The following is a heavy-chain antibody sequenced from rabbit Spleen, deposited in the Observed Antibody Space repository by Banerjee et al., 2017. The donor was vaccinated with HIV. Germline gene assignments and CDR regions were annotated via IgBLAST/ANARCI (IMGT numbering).Heavy chain of an antibody. CDR2: IGAGISYTI. CDR1: GFSFSYSDY. J-gene: IGHJ6*01. CDR3: ARDSGTSFSSYGMDL. Sequence: QSLEESGGGLVKPEGSLTLTCTASGFSFSYSDYMCWVRQPPGKGPEWIACIGAGISYTIYYATWAKGRFTISKTSSTTVTLQMTSLTAADTATYFCARDSGTSFSSYGMDLWGQGTLVTVS. V-gene: IGHV1S40*01. D-gene: IGHD8-1*01.